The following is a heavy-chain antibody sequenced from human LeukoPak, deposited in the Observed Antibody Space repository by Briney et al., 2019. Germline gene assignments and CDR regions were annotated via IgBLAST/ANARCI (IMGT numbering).Heavy chain of an antibody. J-gene: IGHJ2*01. V-gene: IGHV3-74*01. Sequence: GGSLRLSCAASGFAFSSYWMHWVRRAPGKGLVWVSRIKSDGITTTYADSVKGRFTISRDNAENTLYLQMNSLRVDDTAVYYCARGVWHYDLWGRGTLVTVSS. CDR1: GFAFSSYW. CDR3: ARGVWHYDL. CDR2: IKSDGITT.